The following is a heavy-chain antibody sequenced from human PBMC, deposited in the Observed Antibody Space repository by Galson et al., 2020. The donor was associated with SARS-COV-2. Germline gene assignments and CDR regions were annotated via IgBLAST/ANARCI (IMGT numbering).Heavy chain of an antibody. V-gene: IGHV4-61*02. Sequence: ETLSLTCTVSGGSISSGGYYWSWIQQPAGKGLEWIGRIYSSGSTNYNPSFKSRVTISVDMSKNQFSLKLSSVTAADTAVYYCGRENFDWLGDYYYSMDVWGKGTTVTSSS. J-gene: IGHJ6*03. CDR2: IYSSGST. CDR3: GRENFDWLGDYYYSMDV. D-gene: IGHD3-9*01. CDR1: GGSISSGGYY.